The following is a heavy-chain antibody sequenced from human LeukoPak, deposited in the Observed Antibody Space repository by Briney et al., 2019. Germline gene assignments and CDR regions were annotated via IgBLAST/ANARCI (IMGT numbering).Heavy chain of an antibody. J-gene: IGHJ4*02. CDR3: ARDRRGYSGYDPFDY. CDR2: IYYSGST. V-gene: IGHV4-39*07. Sequence: SETLSLTCTVSGGSISSSSYYWGWIRQPPGKGLEWIGSIYYSGSTYYNPSLKSRVTISVDTSKNQFSLKLSSVTAADTAVYYCARDRRGYSGYDPFDYWGQGTLVTVSS. CDR1: GGSISSSSYY. D-gene: IGHD5-12*01.